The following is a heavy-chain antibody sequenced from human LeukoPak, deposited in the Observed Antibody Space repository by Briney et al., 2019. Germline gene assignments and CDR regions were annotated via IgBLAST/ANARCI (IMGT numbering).Heavy chain of an antibody. CDR2: ILGDGRK. D-gene: IGHD1-26*01. J-gene: IGHJ4*02. Sequence: TGGSLRRSCATSGVTFTTYTMNWVRQAPGKRLEFVSSILGDGRKYYIDSVQGRFAISRDTRTNTLYLQMDSLRVEDTAIYYCAKDLKPDGKWEIDYWGQGTLVTVSS. CDR1: GVTFTTYT. CDR3: AKDLKPDGKWEIDY. V-gene: IGHV3-23*01.